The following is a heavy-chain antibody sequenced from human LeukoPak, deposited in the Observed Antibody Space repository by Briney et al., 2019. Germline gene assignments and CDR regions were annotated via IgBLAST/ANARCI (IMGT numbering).Heavy chain of an antibody. Sequence: GESLKISCKGSGYSFTSYWIGWVRQMPGKGLEWMGIIYPGDSDTRYSPSFQGQVTISADKSISTAYLQWSSLKASDTAMYYCASQRNGYCSGGSCYPWDAFDIWGQGTMVTVSS. CDR2: IYPGDSDT. J-gene: IGHJ3*02. CDR1: GYSFTSYW. D-gene: IGHD2-15*01. V-gene: IGHV5-51*01. CDR3: ASQRNGYCSGGSCYPWDAFDI.